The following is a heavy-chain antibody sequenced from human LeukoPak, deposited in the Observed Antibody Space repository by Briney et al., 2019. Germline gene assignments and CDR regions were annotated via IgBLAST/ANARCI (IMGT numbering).Heavy chain of an antibody. CDR1: GGSISSSSYY. V-gene: IGHV4-39*07. Sequence: PSETLSLTCTVSGGSISSSSYYWGWIRQPPGKGLEWIGSIYYSGSTYYNPSLKSRVTISVDTSKNQFSLKLSSVTAADTAVYYCARLVAGLRFLDLLDYWGQGTLVTVSS. J-gene: IGHJ4*02. CDR2: IYYSGST. D-gene: IGHD3-3*01. CDR3: ARLVAGLRFLDLLDY.